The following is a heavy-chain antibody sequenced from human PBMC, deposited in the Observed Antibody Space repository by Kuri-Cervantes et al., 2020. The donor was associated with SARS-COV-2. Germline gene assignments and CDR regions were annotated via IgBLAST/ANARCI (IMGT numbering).Heavy chain of an antibody. Sequence: GGSLRLSCAASGFTFRDAWMTWVRQAPGKGLEWVSVIYSGGSTYYADSVKGRSTISRDNSKNTLYLQMNSLRAEDTAVYYCARTHGWFDPWGQGTLVTVSS. CDR2: IYSGGST. CDR3: ARTHGWFDP. V-gene: IGHV3-53*01. J-gene: IGHJ5*02. CDR1: GFTFRDAW.